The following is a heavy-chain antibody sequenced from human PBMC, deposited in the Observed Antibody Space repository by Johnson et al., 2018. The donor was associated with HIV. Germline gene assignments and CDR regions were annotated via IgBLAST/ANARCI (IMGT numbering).Heavy chain of an antibody. CDR2: IRYDGSKK. CDR3: ACLSDDAFDF. CDR1: GFTFSSYG. J-gene: IGHJ3*01. Sequence: QVQLVESGGGVVQPGGSLRLSCAASGFTFSSYGMHWVRQAPGKGLEWVALIRYDGSKKYYADSVKGRFTISRDNSKNTLYLQMNSLRAEDTAVYYCACLSDDAFDFWGQGTMVIVSS. V-gene: IGHV3-30*02.